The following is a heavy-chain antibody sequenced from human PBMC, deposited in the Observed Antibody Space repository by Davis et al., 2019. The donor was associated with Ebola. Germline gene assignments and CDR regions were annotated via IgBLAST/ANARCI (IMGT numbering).Heavy chain of an antibody. CDR3: ASARLGEGWYFDL. V-gene: IGHV1-45*02. D-gene: IGHD3-10*01. J-gene: IGHJ2*01. CDR1: GYTFTYRY. CDR2: ITPFNGNT. Sequence: AASVKVSCKASGYTFTYRYLHWVRQAPGQALEWLGWITPFNGNTNYAQKFQDRVTITRDRSISTAYMELSSLRSEDTAMYYCASARLGEGWYFDLWGRGTLVTVSS.